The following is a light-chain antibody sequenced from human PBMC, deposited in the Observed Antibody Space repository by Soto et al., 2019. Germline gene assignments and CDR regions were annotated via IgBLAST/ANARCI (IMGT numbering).Light chain of an antibody. J-gene: IGKJ4*01. CDR2: DAS. Sequence: EIVLTQSPATLSLSPGERATLSCRASQSVSSYLAWYQQKPGQAPRLLIYDASHRATGIPARFSGSGAGTDFTLPISSLEPEDFAICYCRQGRNWPTFGGRATLEIK. CDR1: QSVSSY. CDR3: RQGRNWPT. V-gene: IGKV3-11*01.